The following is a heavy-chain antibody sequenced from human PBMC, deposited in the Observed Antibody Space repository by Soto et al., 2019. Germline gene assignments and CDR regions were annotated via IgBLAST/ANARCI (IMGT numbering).Heavy chain of an antibody. V-gene: IGHV1-2*02. CDR1: GYIFTGHY. D-gene: IGHD2-15*01. J-gene: IGHJ5*01. Sequence: GASVKVSCKASGYIFTGHYINWVRQAPGQGLEYMGWINPNSGDTNYAQKFQGRVTITTDTSITTAYMELSRLTSDDTAVYYCARPFCASASCHNWLDLWGQGTQVTVPS. CDR2: INPNSGDT. CDR3: ARPFCASASCHNWLDL.